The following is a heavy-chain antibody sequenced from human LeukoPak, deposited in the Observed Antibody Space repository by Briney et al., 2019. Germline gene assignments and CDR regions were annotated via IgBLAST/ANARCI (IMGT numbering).Heavy chain of an antibody. CDR1: GYTFTTFG. D-gene: IGHD2-2*01. Sequence: PVASVKVSCKASGYTFTTFGVTWVRQAPRQGLEWMGWISAYNGDTNYAQKFQGRFTMTTDTSTNTAYIELRSLRSDDTAVYYCARDHSSSSQLLDYWGQGTLVTVSS. J-gene: IGHJ4*02. CDR2: ISAYNGDT. CDR3: ARDHSSSSQLLDY. V-gene: IGHV1-18*01.